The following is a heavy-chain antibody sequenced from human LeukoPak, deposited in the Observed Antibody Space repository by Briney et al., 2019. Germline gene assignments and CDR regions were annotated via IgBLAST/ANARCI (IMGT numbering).Heavy chain of an antibody. D-gene: IGHD6-19*01. CDR1: GFSFSSYW. V-gene: IGHV3-74*01. J-gene: IGHJ4*02. CDR2: VNNDGSST. CDR3: ARSSYPYYFDY. Sequence: GGSLRLSCGASGFSFSSYWMHWVRQAPGKGLMWVPRVNNDGSSTTYADSVEGRFTISRDNARNTLYLQMNSLRAEDTAVYYCARSSYPYYFDYWGQGTLVTVSS.